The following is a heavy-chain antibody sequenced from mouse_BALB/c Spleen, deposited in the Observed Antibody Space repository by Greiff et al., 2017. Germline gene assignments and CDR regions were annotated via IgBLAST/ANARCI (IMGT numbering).Heavy chain of an antibody. Sequence: EVKLVESGGGLVQPGGSRKLSCAASGFTFSDYGMAWVRQAPGKGPEWVAFIRNLAYSIYYADTVTGRFTISRENAKNTLYLEMSSLRSEDTAMYYCARVHYGSSYYAMDYWGQGTSVTVSS. CDR3: ARVHYGSSYYAMDY. CDR1: GFTFSDYG. CDR2: IRNLAYSI. V-gene: IGHV5-15*02. J-gene: IGHJ4*01. D-gene: IGHD1-1*01.